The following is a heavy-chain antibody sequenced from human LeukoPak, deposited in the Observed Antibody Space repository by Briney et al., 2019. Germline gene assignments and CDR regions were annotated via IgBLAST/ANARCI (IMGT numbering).Heavy chain of an antibody. CDR2: ITNNGDAT. CDR1: GFSFRTYA. CDR3: AKTPY. J-gene: IGHJ4*02. V-gene: IGHV3-23*01. Sequence: GGSLRLSCAASGFSFRTYAMNWVRQAPGKGLEWVSTITNNGDATYYAASVKGRFTISRDNSKNTLYLQMNSLRAEDTAIYYCAKTPYWGQGTLVTVSP.